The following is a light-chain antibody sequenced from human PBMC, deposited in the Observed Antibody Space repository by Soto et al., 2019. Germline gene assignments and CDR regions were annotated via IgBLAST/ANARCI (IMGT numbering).Light chain of an antibody. J-gene: IGLJ2*01. Sequence: QSALTQPSSVSWSPGQAITISCTGTSSDVGGYNYVSWYQHHPDKAPKLMIYDVNNRPSGVSNRFSGSKSGNTASLTISGLQAEDEAADYCRSYTSSSTRLVFGGGTQLTVL. CDR3: RSYTSSSTRLV. CDR1: SSDVGGYNY. V-gene: IGLV2-14*03. CDR2: DVN.